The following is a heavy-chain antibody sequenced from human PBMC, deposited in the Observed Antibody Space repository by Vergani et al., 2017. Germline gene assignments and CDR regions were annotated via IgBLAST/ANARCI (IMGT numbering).Heavy chain of an antibody. CDR1: GGSISSSSYY. CDR2: IYYSGST. Sequence: QLQLQESGPGLVKPSETLSLTCTVSGGSISSSSYYWGWIRQPPGKGLEWIGSIYYSGSTYYNPSLKSRVTISVDTSKNQFSLKLSSVTAADTAVYYCATPYYEILTGYSYWGQGTLVTVSS. V-gene: IGHV4-39*01. CDR3: ATPYYEILTGYSY. J-gene: IGHJ4*02. D-gene: IGHD3-9*01.